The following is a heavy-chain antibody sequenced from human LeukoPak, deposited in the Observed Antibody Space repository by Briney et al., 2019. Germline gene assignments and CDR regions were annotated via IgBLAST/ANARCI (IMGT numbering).Heavy chain of an antibody. Sequence: SETLSLTCTVSGGSISSYYWSWIRQPPGKGLEWIGYIYYSGSTNYNPSLKSRVTISVDTSKNQFSLKLSSVSAADTAVYYCARSKVFSSGSRHYYYGMDVWGQGTTVTVSS. CDR2: IYYSGST. D-gene: IGHD3-22*01. CDR3: ARSKVFSSGSRHYYYGMDV. J-gene: IGHJ6*02. V-gene: IGHV4-59*01. CDR1: GGSISSYY.